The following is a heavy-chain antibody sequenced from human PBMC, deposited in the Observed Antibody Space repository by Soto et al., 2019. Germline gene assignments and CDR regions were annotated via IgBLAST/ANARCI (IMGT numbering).Heavy chain of an antibody. D-gene: IGHD3-10*01. Sequence: NPSETLSLTCTVSGGSISSYYWSWIRQPPGKGLEWIGYIYYSGSTNYNPSLKSRVTISVDTSKNQFSLKLSSVTAADTGVYYCARDRRLHGFDWGQGTLVTVSS. CDR2: IYYSGST. V-gene: IGHV4-59*01. CDR1: GGSISSYY. J-gene: IGHJ4*02. CDR3: ARDRRLHGFD.